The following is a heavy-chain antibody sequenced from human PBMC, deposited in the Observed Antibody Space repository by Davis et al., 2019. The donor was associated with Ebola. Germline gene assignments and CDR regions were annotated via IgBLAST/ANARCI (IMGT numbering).Heavy chain of an antibody. CDR2: IYYGGST. Sequence: GSLRLSCGVSGGSISSNNWWTWVRQPPGKGLEWIGDIYYGGSTNYNPSLKSRVTISVDKIRNQFSLKIKSVTAADTAVYYCAREVVDQWQVCFDYWGQGALVTVSS. D-gene: IGHD6-19*01. CDR1: GGSISSNNW. J-gene: IGHJ4*02. CDR3: AREVVDQWQVCFDY. V-gene: IGHV4-4*02.